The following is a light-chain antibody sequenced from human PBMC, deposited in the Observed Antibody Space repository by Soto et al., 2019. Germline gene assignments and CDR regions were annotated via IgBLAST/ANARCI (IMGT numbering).Light chain of an antibody. CDR1: SSDVGGYNY. V-gene: IGLV2-14*01. Sequence: QSALTQPASVSGSPGQSFTISCTGTSSDVGGYNYVSWYQQHPGKAPKLMIYEVSNRPSGVSNRFSGSKSGNTASLTISGLQAEDEADYYCSSYTSSRLEVFGTGTKLTVL. CDR3: SSYTSSRLEV. CDR2: EVS. J-gene: IGLJ1*01.